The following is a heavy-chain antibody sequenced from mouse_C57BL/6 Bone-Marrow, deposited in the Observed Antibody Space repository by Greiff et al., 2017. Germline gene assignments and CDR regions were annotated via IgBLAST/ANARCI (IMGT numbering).Heavy chain of an antibody. V-gene: IGHV5-17*01. D-gene: IGHD1-1*01. Sequence: EVKVVASGGGLVKPGGSLKLSCAASGFTFSDYGMHWVRQAPEKGLEWVAYISSVSSTIYYADTVKGRFTITRDNAKNTLFLQMTSLRSEDTAMYYCARPHYGSSYYFDYWGQGTTLTVSS. J-gene: IGHJ2*01. CDR3: ARPHYGSSYYFDY. CDR1: GFTFSDYG. CDR2: ISSVSSTI.